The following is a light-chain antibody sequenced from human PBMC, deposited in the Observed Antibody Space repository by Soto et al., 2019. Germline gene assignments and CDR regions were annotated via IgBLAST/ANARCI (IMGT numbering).Light chain of an antibody. Sequence: DIQMTQSRSSLSASVEDRVIITCRSSQSISNHLNWYQQKPGKAPKLLIFAASSLQSGVPSRFSGSRSGPDFTLTISSLQPEDFATYYCQQSCSSPPTLGQGTKVDIK. CDR1: QSISNH. CDR3: QQSCSSPPT. J-gene: IGKJ1*01. V-gene: IGKV1-39*01. CDR2: AAS.